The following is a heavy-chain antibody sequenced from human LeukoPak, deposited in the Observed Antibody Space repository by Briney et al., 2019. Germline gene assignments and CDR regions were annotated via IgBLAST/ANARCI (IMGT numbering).Heavy chain of an antibody. CDR2: INTDGSST. CDR1: GFTFSSYA. CDR3: ARGGDGYDY. J-gene: IGHJ4*02. V-gene: IGHV3-74*01. D-gene: IGHD5-24*01. Sequence: GGSLRLSCAASGFTFSSYAMSWVRQTPGKGLVWVSRINTDGSSTSYADSVKGRFTISRDNAKNTLYLQMNSLRAEDTAVYYCARGGDGYDYWGQGTLVTVSS.